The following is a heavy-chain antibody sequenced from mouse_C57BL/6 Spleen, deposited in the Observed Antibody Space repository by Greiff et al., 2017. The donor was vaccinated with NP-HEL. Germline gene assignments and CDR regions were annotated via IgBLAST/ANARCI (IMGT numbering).Heavy chain of an antibody. D-gene: IGHD1-1*01. CDR1: GYTFTSYW. Sequence: EVQLQQSGTVLARPGASVKMSCKTSGYTFTSYWMHWVKQRPGQGLEWVGAIYPGNSDTSYNQKFKGKAKMTAVTSASTAYMELSSLTNEDSAVYYCTRDYGSSPNWYFDVWGTGTTVTVSS. J-gene: IGHJ1*03. CDR2: IYPGNSDT. V-gene: IGHV1-5*01. CDR3: TRDYGSSPNWYFDV.